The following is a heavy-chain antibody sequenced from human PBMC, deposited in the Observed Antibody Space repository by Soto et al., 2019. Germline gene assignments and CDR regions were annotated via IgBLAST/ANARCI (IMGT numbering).Heavy chain of an antibody. CDR2: IYQSGST. D-gene: IGHD2-21*02. CDR3: ARSYSGGDAYFYY. V-gene: IGHV4-30-2*01. CDR1: GGSISSGGYA. Sequence: QLQLQESGSGLVKPSQTLSLTCAVSGGSISSGGYAWAWIRQPPGKGLEWVGYIYQSGSTYYNPSIKSRVTIAADRSKNQFSLNLASVTAADTAVYYCARSYSGGDAYFYYWGQGTVDTVSS. J-gene: IGHJ4*02.